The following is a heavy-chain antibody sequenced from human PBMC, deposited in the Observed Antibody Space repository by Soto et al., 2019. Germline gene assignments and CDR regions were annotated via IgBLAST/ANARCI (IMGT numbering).Heavy chain of an antibody. Sequence: SETLSLTCTVSGGSISSSSYYWGWIRQPPGKGLEWIGSIYYSGSTYYNPSLKSRVTISVDTSKNQFSLKLSSVTAADTAVYYCASGLRYSSSPGAGYYYYGMDVWGQGTTVTVSS. J-gene: IGHJ6*02. CDR2: IYYSGST. CDR3: ASGLRYSSSPGAGYYYYGMDV. D-gene: IGHD6-6*01. V-gene: IGHV4-39*01. CDR1: GGSISSSSYY.